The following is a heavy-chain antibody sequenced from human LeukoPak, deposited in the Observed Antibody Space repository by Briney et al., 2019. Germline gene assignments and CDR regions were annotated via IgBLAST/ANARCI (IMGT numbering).Heavy chain of an antibody. CDR1: GGTFSSYG. CDR2: IIPILGIA. D-gene: IGHD3-22*01. CDR3: ARERRYYYDSSGYLFWFDP. Sequence: ASVKVSCKASGGTFSSYGISWVRQAPGQGLEWMGRIIPILGIANYAQKFQGRVTITADKSTSTAYMELSRLRSDDTAVYYCARERRYYYDSSGYLFWFDPWGQGTLVTVSS. V-gene: IGHV1-69*04. J-gene: IGHJ5*02.